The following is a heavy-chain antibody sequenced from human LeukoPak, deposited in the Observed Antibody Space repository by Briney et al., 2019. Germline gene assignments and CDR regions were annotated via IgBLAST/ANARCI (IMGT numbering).Heavy chain of an antibody. CDR2: ISSSSSYI. J-gene: IGHJ3*02. Sequence: SGGSLRLSCAASGFTFSSHSMNWVRQAPGKGLEWVSSISSSSSYIYYADSVKGRFTISRDNAKNSLYLQMNSLRAEDTAVYHCARRSYSHDAFDIWGQGTMVTVSS. D-gene: IGHD2-21*01. CDR3: ARRSYSHDAFDI. V-gene: IGHV3-21*01. CDR1: GFTFSSHS.